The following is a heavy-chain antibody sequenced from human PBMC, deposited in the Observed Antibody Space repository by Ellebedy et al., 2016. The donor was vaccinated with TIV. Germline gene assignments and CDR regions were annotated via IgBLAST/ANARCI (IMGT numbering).Heavy chain of an antibody. Sequence: SETLSLXCTVSGGSISSGGYYWSWIRQHPGKGLEWIGYIYYSGSTYYNPSLKSRVTISVDTSKNQFSLKLSSVTAADTAVYYCARDRGYDRAYCGGDCYSGLDYWGQGTLVTVSS. J-gene: IGHJ4*02. V-gene: IGHV4-31*03. D-gene: IGHD2-21*02. CDR1: GGSISSGGYY. CDR2: IYYSGST. CDR3: ARDRGYDRAYCGGDCYSGLDY.